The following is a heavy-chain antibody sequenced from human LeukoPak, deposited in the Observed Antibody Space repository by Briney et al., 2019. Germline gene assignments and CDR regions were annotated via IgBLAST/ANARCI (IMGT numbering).Heavy chain of an antibody. J-gene: IGHJ4*02. CDR1: GFTFSSYW. CDR3: ARAPDYIVVVPAATPYFDY. D-gene: IGHD2-2*02. Sequence: GGSLRLSCAASGFTFSSYWMSWVRQAPGKGLEWVSYISGSGSTIYYADSVKGRFTISRDNAKNSLYLQMNSLRAEDTAVYYCARAPDYIVVVPAATPYFDYWGQGTLVTVSS. CDR2: ISGSGSTI. V-gene: IGHV3-48*04.